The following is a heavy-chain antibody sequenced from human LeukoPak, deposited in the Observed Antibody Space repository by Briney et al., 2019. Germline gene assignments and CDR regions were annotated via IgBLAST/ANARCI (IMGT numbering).Heavy chain of an antibody. CDR3: ARSTNRYYYDSSGYYYFDY. CDR2: IIPIFGTA. V-gene: IGHV1-69*13. J-gene: IGHJ4*02. Sequence: ASVKVSCKASGYTFTSYDINWVRQAPGQGLERMGGIIPIFGTANYAQKFQGRVTITADESTSTAYMELSSLRSEDTAVYYCARSTNRYYYDSSGYYYFDYWGQGTLVTVSS. CDR1: GYTFTSYD. D-gene: IGHD3-22*01.